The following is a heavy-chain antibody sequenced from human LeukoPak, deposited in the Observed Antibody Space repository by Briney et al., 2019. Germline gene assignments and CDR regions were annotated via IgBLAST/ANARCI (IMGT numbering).Heavy chain of an antibody. J-gene: IGHJ6*03. Sequence: ASVKVSFKTSGYTFTVHYMNWVRQAPGQGLEWMGRINPTTGVANYAQKFQGRITVTRDTSINTAYMELSSLTSDDTAVYYCARLDRNYYYLDVWGQGTTVTVSS. CDR2: INPTTGVA. D-gene: IGHD1-1*01. V-gene: IGHV1-2*06. CDR3: ARLDRNYYYLDV. CDR1: GYTFTVHY.